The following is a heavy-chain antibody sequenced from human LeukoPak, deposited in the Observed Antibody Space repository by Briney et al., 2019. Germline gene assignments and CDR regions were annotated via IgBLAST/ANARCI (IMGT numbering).Heavy chain of an antibody. V-gene: IGHV1-2*06. CDR1: GYTFTGYY. Sequence: GASVKVSCKASGYTFTGYYMHWVRQAPGQGLEWVGRINPNSGGTNYAQKFQGRVTMTRDTSISTTFLVLIRLRSDDTAVYYCARDWGYYYDSSGYYWIYWGQGTLVTVSS. D-gene: IGHD3-22*01. CDR3: ARDWGYYYDSSGYYWIY. J-gene: IGHJ4*02. CDR2: INPNSGGT.